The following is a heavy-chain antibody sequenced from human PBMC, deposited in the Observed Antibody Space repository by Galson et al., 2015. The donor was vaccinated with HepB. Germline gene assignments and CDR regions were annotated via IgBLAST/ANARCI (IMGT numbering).Heavy chain of an antibody. Sequence: SLRLSCAASGFTFSSYGMHWVRQAPGKGLEWVAFIRYDGSNKYYADSVKGRFTISRDNSKNTLYLQMNSLRAEDTAVYYCAKDNPLLSSAFDIWGQGTMVTVSS. CDR1: GFTFSSYG. D-gene: IGHD3-10*01. CDR2: IRYDGSNK. CDR3: AKDNPLLSSAFDI. J-gene: IGHJ3*02. V-gene: IGHV3-30*02.